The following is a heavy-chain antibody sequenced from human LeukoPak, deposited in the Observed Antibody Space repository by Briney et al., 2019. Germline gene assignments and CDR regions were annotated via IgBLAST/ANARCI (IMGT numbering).Heavy chain of an antibody. J-gene: IGHJ5*02. CDR2: INHSAST. CDR3: ARGRYCSSTSRYRYNWFDP. V-gene: IGHV4-34*01. Sequence: SETLSLTCAVYGGSFSGYYWSWIRQPPGKGLEWIGEINHSASTNYNPSLKSRVTISVDTSKDQFSLKLSSVTAADTAVYYCARGRYCSSTSRYRYNWFDPWGQGTLVTVSS. CDR1: GGSFSGYY. D-gene: IGHD2-2*01.